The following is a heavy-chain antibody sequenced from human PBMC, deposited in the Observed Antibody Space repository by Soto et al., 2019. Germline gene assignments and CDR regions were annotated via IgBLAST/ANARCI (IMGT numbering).Heavy chain of an antibody. Sequence: PGGSLRLSCAVSGYSFRNHVLHWVRQPPGKGLEWVGLMPSDGTDECYADSGTGRFTLSRDNSENTMYQQMDRLRVADTAVYYCGQDIAFKPNGPMAADGVDFWGQGTLVTVSS. CDR1: GYSFRNHV. CDR2: MPSDGTDE. D-gene: IGHD2-8*01. V-gene: IGHV3-30*02. CDR3: GQDIAFKPNGPMAADGVDF. J-gene: IGHJ4*02.